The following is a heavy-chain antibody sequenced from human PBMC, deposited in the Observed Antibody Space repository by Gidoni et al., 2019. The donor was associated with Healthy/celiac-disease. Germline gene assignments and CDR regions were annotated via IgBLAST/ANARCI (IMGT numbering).Heavy chain of an antibody. CDR2: IYYSGST. V-gene: IGHV4-39*01. D-gene: IGHD1-26*01. J-gene: IGHJ4*02. CDR3: ARRTTIVGATF. Sequence: QLQLQESGPGLVKPSETLSLTCTVSGGSISSSSYYWGWIRQPPGKGLEWIGSIYYSGSTYYNPSLKSRVTISVDTSKNQFSLKLSSVTAADTAVYYCARRTTIVGATFWGQGTLVTVSS. CDR1: GGSISSSSYY.